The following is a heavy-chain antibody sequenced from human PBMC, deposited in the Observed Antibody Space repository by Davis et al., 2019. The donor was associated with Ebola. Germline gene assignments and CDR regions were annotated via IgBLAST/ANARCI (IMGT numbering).Heavy chain of an antibody. D-gene: IGHD3-10*01. V-gene: IGHV4-34*01. Sequence: SETLSLTCAVHGGSFSGYYWSWIRQPPGKGLEWIGEINHSGSTNYNPSLKSRVTISVDTSKNQFSLKLSSVTAADTAVYYCARPSGGYGMDVWGKGTTVTVSS. J-gene: IGHJ6*04. CDR2: INHSGST. CDR1: GGSFSGYY. CDR3: ARPSGGYGMDV.